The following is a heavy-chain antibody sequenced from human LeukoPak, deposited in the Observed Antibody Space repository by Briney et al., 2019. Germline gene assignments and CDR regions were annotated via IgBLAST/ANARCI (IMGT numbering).Heavy chain of an antibody. D-gene: IGHD6-13*01. CDR1: GYTFTSYY. CDR3: ARDGKTAAWNNFDY. CDR2: INPSGGIT. J-gene: IGHJ4*02. V-gene: IGHV1-46*01. Sequence: ASVKVSFTSSGYTFTSYYIHWVRQAPGQGLEWMGIINPSGGITTYAQKFQRRVTITRDKSTSTVYMELRRLTSEDTAVYYCARDGKTAAWNNFDYWGQGNPGTVSS.